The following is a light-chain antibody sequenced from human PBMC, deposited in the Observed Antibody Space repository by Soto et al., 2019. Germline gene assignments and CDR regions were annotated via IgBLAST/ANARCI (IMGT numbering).Light chain of an antibody. Sequence: QSVLTQPPSASGTPGQRVTISCSGSSSNIGSNTVNWYQQLPGTAPKLLIYNNNQRPSGVPDRFSGSKSGTSASLAISGLQSEDEADYYCAAWDDSLNVYVFGTGTKSPS. J-gene: IGLJ1*01. V-gene: IGLV1-44*01. CDR3: AAWDDSLNVYV. CDR1: SSNIGSNT. CDR2: NNN.